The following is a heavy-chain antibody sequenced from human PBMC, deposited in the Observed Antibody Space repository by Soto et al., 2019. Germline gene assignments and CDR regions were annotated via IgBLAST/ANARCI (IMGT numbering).Heavy chain of an antibody. V-gene: IGHV4-4*02. CDR2: VHISGHS. CDR3: ARVRQGCSANNCYFDH. J-gene: IGHJ4*03. CDR1: GGSVRAPDW. Sequence: SETLSLTCTLSGGSVRAPDWWNWVRQSPDKGLEWIAEVHISGHSNYNPSLRSRVSVSIDSSKNQFYLNLNSVTAADTAIYYCARVRQGCSANNCYFDHWGQGTQVNVSS. D-gene: IGHD1-1*01.